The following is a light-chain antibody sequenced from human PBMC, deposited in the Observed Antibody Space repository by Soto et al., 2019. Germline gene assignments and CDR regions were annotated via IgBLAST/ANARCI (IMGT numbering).Light chain of an antibody. Sequence: VLTQSSSASASLGSSVKLTCTLSSGHSSYIIAWHQQQPGKAPRYLMKLEGSGSYNKGSGVPDRFSGSSSGADRYLTISNLQVEEEADYYCETWDSNTRVFGGGTKLTVL. CDR2: LEGSGSY. J-gene: IGLJ2*01. CDR1: SGHSSYI. V-gene: IGLV4-60*02. CDR3: ETWDSNTRV.